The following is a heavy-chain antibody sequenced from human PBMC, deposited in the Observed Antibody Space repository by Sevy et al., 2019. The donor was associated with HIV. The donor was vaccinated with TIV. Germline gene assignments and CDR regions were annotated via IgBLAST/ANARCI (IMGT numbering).Heavy chain of an antibody. D-gene: IGHD2-2*01. V-gene: IGHV4-30-4*01. CDR2: IYYSGTT. CDR1: GGSISSGDYY. J-gene: IGHJ5*02. Sequence: SETLSLTCTVSGGSISSGDYYWTWIRQSPGKGLEWIGYIYYSGTTYYNPSLKSRVTISVDTSKNQFSLRLSSVTAADTAVYYCARYCISTSRDNWFDPWGQGTLVTVSS. CDR3: ARYCISTSRDNWFDP.